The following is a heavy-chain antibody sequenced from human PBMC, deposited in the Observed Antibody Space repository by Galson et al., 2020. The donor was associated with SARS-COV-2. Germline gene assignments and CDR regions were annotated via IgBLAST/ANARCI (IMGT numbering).Heavy chain of an antibody. CDR1: GFSLSNARMG. Sequence: SGPTLVKPTETLTLTCTVSGFSLSNARMGVSWIRQPPGKALEWLAHIFSNDEKSYSTSLKSRLTISKDTSKSQVVLTMTNMDPVDTATYYCARIRFLEWLLPKSDLYYFDYWGQGTLVTVSS. CDR3: ARIRFLEWLLPKSDLYYFDY. CDR2: IFSNDEK. D-gene: IGHD3-3*01. J-gene: IGHJ4*02. V-gene: IGHV2-26*01.